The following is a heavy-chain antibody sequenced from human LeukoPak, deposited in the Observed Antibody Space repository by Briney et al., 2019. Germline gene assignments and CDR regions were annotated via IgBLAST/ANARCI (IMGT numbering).Heavy chain of an antibody. J-gene: IGHJ4*02. V-gene: IGHV3-30*03. CDR3: AVAGLAAGADFDF. D-gene: IGHD6-13*01. CDR1: GFTFSSYG. CDR2: ISYDGSDK. Sequence: GGSLRLSCAASGFTFSSYGMHWVRQAPGKGLEWVAVISYDGSDKYSADSVKGRFTISRVNSKNTLYLQMNSLRAEDTAVYYCAVAGLAAGADFDFWGQGTLVTVSS.